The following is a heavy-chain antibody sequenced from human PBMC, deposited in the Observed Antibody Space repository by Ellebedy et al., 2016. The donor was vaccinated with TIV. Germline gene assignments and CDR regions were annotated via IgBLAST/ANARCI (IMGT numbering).Heavy chain of an antibody. CDR3: AKGKQLWLPYNGMDV. V-gene: IGHV3-30*18. CDR1: GFTFSSYG. CDR2: ISYDGSNK. Sequence: SLKISCAASGFTFSSYGMYWVRQAPGKGLEWVAVISYDGSNKYYADSVKGRFTISRDNSKNTLYLQMNSLRAEDTAVYYCAKGKQLWLPYNGMDVWGQGTTVTVSS. D-gene: IGHD5-18*01. J-gene: IGHJ6*02.